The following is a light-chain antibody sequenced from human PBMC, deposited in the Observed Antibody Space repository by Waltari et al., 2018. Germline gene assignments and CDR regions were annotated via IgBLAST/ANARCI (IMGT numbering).Light chain of an antibody. CDR2: EVT. CDR3: CSYAGLGIYV. CDR1: SRDVGNYNL. V-gene: IGLV2-23*02. Sequence: QSGLPQPASVSGSPGQSITISCTGTSRDVGNYNLVSWYQQYPGKAPKLMVYEVTKRTSGVSDRFSGSKSGNTASLTIYGLQSEDEADYYCCSYAGLGIYVFGTGTKVTVL. J-gene: IGLJ1*01.